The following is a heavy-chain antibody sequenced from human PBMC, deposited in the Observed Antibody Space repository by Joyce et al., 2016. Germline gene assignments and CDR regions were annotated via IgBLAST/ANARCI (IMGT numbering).Heavy chain of an antibody. J-gene: IGHJ3*02. CDR2: MGTAGDP. CDR3: ARERGGGMSAFDI. CDR1: GFTFSAYE. Sequence: EVQLVEAGGALVQPGGSLRLSCAASGFTFSAYEIHWVRQTTGKGLEGVSAMGTAGDPYYAGSVKGRFTISRENAKSSLFLQRNSLRAEDTAVYYCARERGGGMSAFDIWGQGTMVTVSS. V-gene: IGHV3-13*05. D-gene: IGHD3-16*01.